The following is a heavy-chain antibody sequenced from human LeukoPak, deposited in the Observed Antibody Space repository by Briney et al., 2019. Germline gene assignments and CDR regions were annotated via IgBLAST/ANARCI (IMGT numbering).Heavy chain of an antibody. D-gene: IGHD6-19*01. Sequence: SGTLSLTCAVSGGSIDSSFWWSWVRQPPGKGLEWIGEIHHSGTTNYNPSLKSRLTISVDKSRNVFSLNLTSVTAADTAVYYCASLHRSVGGISDHWGQGTLVTVSS. CDR1: GGSIDSSFW. CDR3: ASLHRSVGGISDH. V-gene: IGHV4-4*02. J-gene: IGHJ4*02. CDR2: IHHSGTT.